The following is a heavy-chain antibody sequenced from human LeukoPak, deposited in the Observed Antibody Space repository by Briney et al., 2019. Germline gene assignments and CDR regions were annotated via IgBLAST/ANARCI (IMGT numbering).Heavy chain of an antibody. CDR1: GGSISSGGYY. Sequence: PSETLSLTCTVSGGSISSGGYYWSWIRQPPGKGLEWIGYIYHSGSTNYNPSLKSRVTISVDTSKNQFSLKLSSVTAADTAVYYCAADDYDFWSGRGGYWGQGTLVTVSS. D-gene: IGHD3-3*01. CDR2: IYHSGST. CDR3: AADDYDFWSGRGGY. J-gene: IGHJ4*02. V-gene: IGHV4-30-2*01.